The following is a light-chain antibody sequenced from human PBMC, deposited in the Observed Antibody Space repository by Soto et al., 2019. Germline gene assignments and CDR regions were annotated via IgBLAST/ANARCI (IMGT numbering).Light chain of an antibody. Sequence: DIQMTQSPSALSASVGDRVTITCQASQDISNYLNWYQQKPGKAPDLLIYDASKLETGVPSRFSGSGSGTDFTLTISSLQPEDFATYYCQQSYSTPPSFGGGTKVDNK. V-gene: IGKV1-39*01. CDR3: QQSYSTPPS. J-gene: IGKJ4*01. CDR1: QDISNY. CDR2: DAS.